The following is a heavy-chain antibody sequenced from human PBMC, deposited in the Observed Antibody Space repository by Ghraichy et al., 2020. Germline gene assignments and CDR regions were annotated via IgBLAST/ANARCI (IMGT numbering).Heavy chain of an antibody. J-gene: IGHJ4*02. V-gene: IGHV3-53*01. CDR1: GFTVTTNS. CDR3: AGDPPGRSGFYYFNY. Sequence: GGSLRLSCAASGFTVTTNSMSWVRQAPGKGLEWVSVIYSAGYAYYADSVKGRFTISRDTSKNTLYLHMNSLRAEDTAFYYCAGDPPGRSGFYYFNYWGQGTLVTVSS. D-gene: IGHD6-19*01. CDR2: IYSAGYA.